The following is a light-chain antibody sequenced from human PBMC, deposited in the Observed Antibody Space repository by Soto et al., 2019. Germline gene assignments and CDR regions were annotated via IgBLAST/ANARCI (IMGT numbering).Light chain of an antibody. CDR1: QSISTY. CDR3: QQSYSTPWT. Sequence: DIQMTQSPSSLSASVGDRLTITFRASQSISTYLNWYRQKPGKAPELLIYAASSLQSGVPSRFSGSGSGTDFTLTISSLQPEDFATYYCQQSYSTPWTFGQGTKVDIK. CDR2: AAS. V-gene: IGKV1-39*01. J-gene: IGKJ1*01.